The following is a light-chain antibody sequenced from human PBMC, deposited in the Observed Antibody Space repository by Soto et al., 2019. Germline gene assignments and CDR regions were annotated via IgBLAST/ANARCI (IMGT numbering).Light chain of an antibody. CDR3: CSYAGSYTFDV. J-gene: IGLJ1*01. Sequence: QSVLTQPRSVSGSPGQSVTISCTGTSSDVGGYNYVSWYQQHPGKPPKLMIYDVSKRPSGVPDRFSGSKSGNTASLTISGLQAEDEADYYCCSYAGSYTFDVFGTGTKVTVL. CDR1: SSDVGGYNY. V-gene: IGLV2-11*01. CDR2: DVS.